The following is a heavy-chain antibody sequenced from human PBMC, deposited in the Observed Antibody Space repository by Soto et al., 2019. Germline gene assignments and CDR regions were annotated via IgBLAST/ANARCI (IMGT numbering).Heavy chain of an antibody. Sequence: GGSLRLSCAASGFTFSSYNMNWVRQAPGKGLEWVSYISSSSNVKYYADSVKGRFTISRDNAKNSLYLQMNSLRAEDTAIYYCAKEDKSPEYWGQGTLVTVSS. CDR3: AKEDKSPEY. V-gene: IGHV3-48*01. CDR2: ISSSSNVK. CDR1: GFTFSSYN. J-gene: IGHJ4*02.